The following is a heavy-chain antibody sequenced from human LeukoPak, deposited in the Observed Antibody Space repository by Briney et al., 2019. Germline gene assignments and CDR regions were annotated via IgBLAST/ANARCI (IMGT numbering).Heavy chain of an antibody. V-gene: IGHV4-59*01. D-gene: IGHD3-22*01. J-gene: IGHJ5*02. CDR1: AGSISSYY. CDR2: IYYNGRT. Sequence: SETLSLTCTVSAGSISSYYWSWIRQPPGKGLQWIGYIYYNGRTNYNPSLKSRVTISVDTSKNQFSRKLSSVTPADTAVYYCERVGFYDSSGFNWFDPWGQGTLVTVCS. CDR3: ERVGFYDSSGFNWFDP.